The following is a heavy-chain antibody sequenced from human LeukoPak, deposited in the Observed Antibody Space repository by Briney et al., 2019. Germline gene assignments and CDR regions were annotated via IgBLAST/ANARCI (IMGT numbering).Heavy chain of an antibody. V-gene: IGHV4-59*01. J-gene: IGHJ3*02. Sequence: SETLSLTCTVSGDSINNYYWSWIRQPPGKGLEWIGYIYYSGSTNYNPSLKSRVTISVDTSKNQFSLKLSSVTAADTAVYYCARLDAFDIWGQGTMVTVSS. CDR1: GDSINNYY. CDR3: ARLDAFDI. CDR2: IYYSGST.